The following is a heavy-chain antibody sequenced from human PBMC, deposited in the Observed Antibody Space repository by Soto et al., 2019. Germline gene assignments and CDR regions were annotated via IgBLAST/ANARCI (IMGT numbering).Heavy chain of an antibody. J-gene: IGHJ6*02. D-gene: IGHD1-1*01. CDR1: GYPFTKFG. CDR3: AKDGGHGARTHICGMDV. Sequence: QPQLVQSGVELKKPGASVRVSCKASGYPFTKFGINWVRQAPGQGLEWMGWISGHSGGTKYGPKFRDRLTIVTDTSSKTAYMELRSLKSDDTAVYYCAKDGGHGARTHICGMDVWGQGTTGTVSS. V-gene: IGHV1-18*01. CDR2: ISGHSGGT.